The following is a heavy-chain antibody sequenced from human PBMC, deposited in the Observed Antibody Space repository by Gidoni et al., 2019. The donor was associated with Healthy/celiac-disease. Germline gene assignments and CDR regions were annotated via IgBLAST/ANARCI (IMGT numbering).Heavy chain of an antibody. D-gene: IGHD2-8*01. J-gene: IGHJ4*02. CDR2: IYYSGST. Sequence: QVQLQESGPGLVKPSQTLSLTCTVSGGSISSGDYYWSWIRPPPGKGLAWIGYIYYSGSTYYNPSLKSRVTISVDTPKNQFSLKLSSVTAADTAVYYCARGRIGYCTNGVCRILDYWGQGTLVTVSS. CDR3: ARGRIGYCTNGVCRILDY. V-gene: IGHV4-30-4*01. CDR1: GGSISSGDYY.